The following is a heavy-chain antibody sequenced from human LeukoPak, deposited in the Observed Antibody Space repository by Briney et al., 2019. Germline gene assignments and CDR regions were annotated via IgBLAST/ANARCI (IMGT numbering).Heavy chain of an antibody. CDR2: INPNTGGA. Sequence: GASVKVSCKASGYTFADYFIHRVRQAPGQGLEWMGRINPNTGGAEYAPKFQGWVTMTRDTSISTAYVEVNRLISDDTAVYYCARDLTSTSNWEFDYWGQGTLVIVSS. J-gene: IGHJ4*02. V-gene: IGHV1-2*04. D-gene: IGHD1-26*01. CDR3: ARDLTSTSNWEFDY. CDR1: GYTFADYF.